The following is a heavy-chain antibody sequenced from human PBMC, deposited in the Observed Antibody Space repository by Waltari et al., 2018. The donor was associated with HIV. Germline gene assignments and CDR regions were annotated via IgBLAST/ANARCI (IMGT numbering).Heavy chain of an antibody. V-gene: IGHV4-34*01. CDR2: INHSGST. Sequence: QVQLQQWGAGLLKPSETLSPTCAVYGGSFSGYYWSWIRQPPRKGLEWIGEINHSGSTNYNPSLKSRVTISVDTSKNQFSLKLSSVTAADTAVYYCARADIVVVVAATRALDYWGQGTLVTVSS. CDR3: ARADIVVVVAATRALDY. D-gene: IGHD2-15*01. CDR1: GGSFSGYY. J-gene: IGHJ4*02.